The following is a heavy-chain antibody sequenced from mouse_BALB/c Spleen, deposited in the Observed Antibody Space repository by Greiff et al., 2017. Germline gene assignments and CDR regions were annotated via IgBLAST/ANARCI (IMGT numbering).Heavy chain of an antibody. Sequence: EVQLQQSGTVLARPGASVKMSCKASGYSFTSYWMHWVKQRPGQGLEWIGAIYPGNSDTSYNQKFKGKAKLTAVTSASTAYMELSSLTNEDSAVYYCTRSDYGSTFDYWGQGTTLTVSS. J-gene: IGHJ2*01. V-gene: IGHV1-5*01. CDR2: IYPGNSDT. CDR1: GYSFTSYW. D-gene: IGHD1-1*01. CDR3: TRSDYGSTFDY.